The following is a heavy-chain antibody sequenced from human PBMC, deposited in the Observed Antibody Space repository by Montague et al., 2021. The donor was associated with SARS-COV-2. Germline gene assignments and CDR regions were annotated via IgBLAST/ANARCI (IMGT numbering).Heavy chain of an antibody. V-gene: IGHV4-59*12. D-gene: IGHD2-2*01. CDR3: ASEEVVVVPAAQEDYYYYGMDV. Sequence: SETLSLTCTISGGSITGYFWTWIRQPPGKGLEWLGHMHYSGSTKYNPSLESRVTMSIDTSESQFSLHLRSVTAADTGVYYCASEEVVVVPAAQEDYYYYGMDVWGQGTTVTVSS. CDR2: MHYSGST. J-gene: IGHJ6*02. CDR1: GGSITGYF.